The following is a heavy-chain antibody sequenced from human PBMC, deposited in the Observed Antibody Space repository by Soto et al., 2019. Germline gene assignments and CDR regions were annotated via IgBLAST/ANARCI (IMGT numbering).Heavy chain of an antibody. CDR2: IYTGGST. D-gene: IGHD3-10*01. J-gene: IGHJ5*02. Sequence: EVHLVESGGGLVQPGGSLRLSCAASGFTVSSNYMSWVRQAAGKGLEWVSVIYTGGSTDYADSVNGRFTISRDNSKNTLYLQMNNLRVEDTAVYYCAREGSGTFYTWGQGTLVTVSS. CDR1: GFTVSSNY. CDR3: AREGSGTFYT. V-gene: IGHV3-66*01.